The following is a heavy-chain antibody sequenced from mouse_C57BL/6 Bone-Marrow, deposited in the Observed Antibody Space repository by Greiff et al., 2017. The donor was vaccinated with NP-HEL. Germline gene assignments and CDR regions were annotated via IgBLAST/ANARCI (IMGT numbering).Heavy chain of an antibody. CDR1: GYAFSSSW. CDR3: ARGKLRRYAMDY. CDR2: IYPGDGDT. Sequence: VKLQESGPELVKPGASVKISCKASGYAFSSSWMNWVKQRPGKGLEWIGRIYPGDGDTNYNGKFKGKATLTADKSYSTAYMQLSSLTSEDSAVYFCARGKLRRYAMDYWGQGTSVTVSS. V-gene: IGHV1-82*01. D-gene: IGHD2-4*01. J-gene: IGHJ4*01.